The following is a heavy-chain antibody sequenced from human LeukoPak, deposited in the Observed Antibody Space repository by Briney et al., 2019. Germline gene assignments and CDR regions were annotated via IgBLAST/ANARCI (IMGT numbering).Heavy chain of an antibody. CDR3: ARGAIYFDY. CDR1: GFTFSSYW. Sequence: GGSLRLSCAASGFTFSSYWMSWVRQAPGKGLEWVSVIYSGGTTYYTDSVKGRFTISRDNSKNTLSLQMNSLRADDTAMYYCARGAIYFDYWGQGTLVTVSS. J-gene: IGHJ4*02. D-gene: IGHD1-26*01. V-gene: IGHV3-53*01. CDR2: IYSGGTT.